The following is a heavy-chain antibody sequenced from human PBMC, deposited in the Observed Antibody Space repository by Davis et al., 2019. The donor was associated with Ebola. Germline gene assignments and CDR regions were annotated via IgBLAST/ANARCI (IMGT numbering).Heavy chain of an antibody. CDR1: GFTFSNHG. V-gene: IGHV3-30*18. D-gene: IGHD5-18*01. CDR2: ISYDERDA. CDR3: AKTRGYRLYYFEY. Sequence: LSLTCAASGFTFSNHGMHWVRQAPGKGLEWVAVISYDERDAYLGDSVKGRFTISRDNSKNFLYLQVNDLRPEDTALYFCAKTRGYRLYYFEYWGQGTLVTVSS. J-gene: IGHJ4*02.